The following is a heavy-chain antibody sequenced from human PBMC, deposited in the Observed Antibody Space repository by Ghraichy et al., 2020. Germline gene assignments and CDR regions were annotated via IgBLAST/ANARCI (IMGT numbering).Heavy chain of an antibody. D-gene: IGHD3-22*01. Sequence: GGSLRLSCAASGFTFSDYTINWVRQAPGKGLEWVSSISSSSSYIYYADSVKGRFTISRDNPTNSLYLQMISLRAEDTAMYFCARQGYYYDSSASPGNWFDPWGQGTLVTVSS. V-gene: IGHV3-21*01. J-gene: IGHJ5*02. CDR3: ARQGYYYDSSASPGNWFDP. CDR1: GFTFSDYT. CDR2: ISSSSSYI.